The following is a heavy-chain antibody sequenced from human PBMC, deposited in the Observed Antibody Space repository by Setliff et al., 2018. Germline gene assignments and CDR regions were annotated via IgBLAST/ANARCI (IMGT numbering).Heavy chain of an antibody. Sequence: GASVKVSCKASGYTFTSYGISWVRQAPGQGLEWMGWISAYIGNTNYAQELQGRVTMTTDTSTSTAYMELRSLRSDDTAVYYCARDPGWFGELLGYFDYWGQGTLVTVSS. CDR2: ISAYIGNT. V-gene: IGHV1-18*01. CDR1: GYTFTSYG. J-gene: IGHJ4*02. CDR3: ARDPGWFGELLGYFDY. D-gene: IGHD3-10*01.